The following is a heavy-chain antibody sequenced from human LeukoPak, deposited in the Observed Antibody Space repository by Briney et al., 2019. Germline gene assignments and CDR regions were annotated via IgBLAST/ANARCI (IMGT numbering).Heavy chain of an antibody. Sequence: SETLSLTCTVSSGSISSYYWSWIRQPPGKGLEWIGYIYYSGSTNYNPSLKSRVTISVDTSKNQFSLKLSSVTAADTAVYYCARQLAAAGYYYYGMDVWGQGTTVTVSS. D-gene: IGHD6-13*01. V-gene: IGHV4-59*01. CDR3: ARQLAAAGYYYYGMDV. CDR1: SGSISSYY. J-gene: IGHJ6*02. CDR2: IYYSGST.